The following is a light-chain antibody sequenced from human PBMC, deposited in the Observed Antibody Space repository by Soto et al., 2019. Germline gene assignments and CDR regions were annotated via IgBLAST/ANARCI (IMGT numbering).Light chain of an antibody. CDR2: DTF. V-gene: IGKV3D-20*02. Sequence: EIVLMQSPGTLSLSPGEGATLSCRASQSVNNNYLAWYQQKPGQAPTVLIFDTFRRATGVPDRFSGSGSGTDFTLTISRLEPEDFAVYYCQQRSNWPPEFTFGQGTTLDIK. CDR1: QSVNNNY. CDR3: QQRSNWPPEFT. J-gene: IGKJ2*01.